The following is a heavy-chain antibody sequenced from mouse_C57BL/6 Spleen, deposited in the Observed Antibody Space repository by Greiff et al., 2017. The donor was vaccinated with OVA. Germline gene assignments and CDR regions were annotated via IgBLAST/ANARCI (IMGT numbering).Heavy chain of an antibody. CDR3: TAIYYDYSLGY. D-gene: IGHD2-4*01. CDR1: GFNIKDDY. CDR2: IDPENGDT. Sequence: VQLQQSGAELVRPGASVKLSCTASGFNIKDDYMHWVKQRPEQGLEWIGWIDPENGDTEYASKFQGKATITADTSSNTAYLQLSSLTSEDTAVYYCTAIYYDYSLGYWGQGTTLTVSS. V-gene: IGHV14-4*01. J-gene: IGHJ2*01.